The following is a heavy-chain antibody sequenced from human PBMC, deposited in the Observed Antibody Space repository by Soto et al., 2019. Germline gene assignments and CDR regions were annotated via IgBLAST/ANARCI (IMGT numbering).Heavy chain of an antibody. CDR3: ARDQYSSSWYVRGYYYYGMDV. CDR1: GFTFSSYS. Sequence: WGCLELSCAASGFTFSSYSMNWVRQAPGKGLEWVSYISSSSSTIYYADSVKGRFTISRDNAKNSLYLQMNSLRDEDTAVYYCARDQYSSSWYVRGYYYYGMDVWGQGTTVTVSS. CDR2: ISSSSSTI. V-gene: IGHV3-48*02. D-gene: IGHD6-13*01. J-gene: IGHJ6*02.